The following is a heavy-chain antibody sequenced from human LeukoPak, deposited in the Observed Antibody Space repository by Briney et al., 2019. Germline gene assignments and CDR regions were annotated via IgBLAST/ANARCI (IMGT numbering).Heavy chain of an antibody. CDR1: GYTFTGYG. Sequence: AASVKVSCKASGYTFTGYGISWVRQAPGQGLEWMGWISAYNGNTNYAQKLQGRVTMTTDTSTSTAYMELRSLRSDDTAVYYCARGLRNRGYSRYCDYWGQGTLVTVSS. J-gene: IGHJ4*02. CDR2: ISAYNGNT. D-gene: IGHD5-18*01. CDR3: ARGLRNRGYSRYCDY. V-gene: IGHV1-18*01.